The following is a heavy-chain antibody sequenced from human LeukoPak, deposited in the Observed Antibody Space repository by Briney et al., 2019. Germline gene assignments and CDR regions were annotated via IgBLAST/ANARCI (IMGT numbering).Heavy chain of an antibody. CDR2: INHSGST. Sequence: SETLSLTCAVYGGSFSGYYWSWLRQPPGKGLEWIGEINHSGSTNYNPSLKSRVTISVDTAKNHLSVNLTSVTDADTAVYYCARDKHLGFSSGTKYYPYYFDSWGQGIQVTVSS. D-gene: IGHD2-2*03. CDR1: GGSFSGYY. V-gene: IGHV4-34*01. CDR3: ARDKHLGFSSGTKYYPYYFDS. J-gene: IGHJ4*02.